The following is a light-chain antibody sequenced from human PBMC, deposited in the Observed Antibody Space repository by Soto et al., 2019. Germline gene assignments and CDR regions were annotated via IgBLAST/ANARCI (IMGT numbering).Light chain of an antibody. CDR2: DAS. J-gene: IGKJ3*01. CDR3: QQRSIWSPL. V-gene: IGKV3-11*01. CDR1: QSVSNY. Sequence: EIVLTQSPATLSLSPGERVTLSCRASQSVSNYLAWYQPKPGQAPRPLIYDASDREPGIPARFSGSGSGTDFTLTITSLEPDDFAVYYCQQRSIWSPLFGPGTKVDIK.